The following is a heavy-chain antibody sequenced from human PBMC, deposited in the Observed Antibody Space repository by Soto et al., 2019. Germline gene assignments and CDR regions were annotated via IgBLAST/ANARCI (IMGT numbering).Heavy chain of an antibody. CDR2: INPSGGST. CDR1: VYTFTSYY. D-gene: IGHD2-2*01. V-gene: IGHV1-46*01. CDR3: ARVGGYCSSTSCFQHLGRGMDV. Sequence: XSVKVSCKASVYTFTSYYMHWVRQAPGQGLEWVGIINPSGGSTSYAQKFQGKVTMTRDTSTSTVYMELSSLRSEDTAVYYCARVGGYCSSTSCFQHLGRGMDVWGQGTTVTVSS. J-gene: IGHJ6*02.